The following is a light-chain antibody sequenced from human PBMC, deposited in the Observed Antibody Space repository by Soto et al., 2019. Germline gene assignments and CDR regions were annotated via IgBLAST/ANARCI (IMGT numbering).Light chain of an antibody. CDR1: LTISSW. V-gene: IGKV1-12*01. Sequence: DIQLTQSPSSVSASVGDRAIITCRASLTISSWVAWYQQIPGKAPNLLIYAASTLQSGVPSRFSGSGSGTDFTLTISSLQPEDFATYYCQQTYSTPITFGQGTRLEIK. CDR3: QQTYSTPIT. CDR2: AAS. J-gene: IGKJ5*01.